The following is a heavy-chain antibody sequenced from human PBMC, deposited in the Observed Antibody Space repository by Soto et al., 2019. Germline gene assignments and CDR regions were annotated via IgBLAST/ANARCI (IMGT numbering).Heavy chain of an antibody. CDR3: ARGSGYCSGGSCESGFDY. CDR1: GGTFSSYT. D-gene: IGHD2-15*01. V-gene: IGHV1-69*02. CDR2: IIPILGIA. Sequence: QVQLVQSGAAVKKPGSSVKVSCKASGGTFSSYTISWVRQAPGQGLEWMGRIIPILGIANYAQKFQGRVTITADKSTSTAYMELSSLRSEDTAVYYCARGSGYCSGGSCESGFDYWGQGTLVTVSS. J-gene: IGHJ4*02.